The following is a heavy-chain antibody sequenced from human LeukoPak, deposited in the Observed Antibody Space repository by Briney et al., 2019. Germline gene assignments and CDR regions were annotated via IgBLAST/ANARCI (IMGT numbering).Heavy chain of an antibody. CDR2: IKQDGSEK. CDR1: GFTFSSYW. CDR3: VRAYYGDYFDY. Sequence: GGSLRLSCAASGFTFSSYWMSWVRQAPGKGLERVANIKQDGSEKYYVDSVKGRFTISRDNAKNSLYLQMNSLRAEDTAVYYCVRAYYGDYFDYWGQGTLATVSS. D-gene: IGHD4-17*01. V-gene: IGHV3-7*01. J-gene: IGHJ4*02.